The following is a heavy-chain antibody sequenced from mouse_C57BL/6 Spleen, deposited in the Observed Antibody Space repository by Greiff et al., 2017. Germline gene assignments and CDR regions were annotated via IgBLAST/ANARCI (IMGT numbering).Heavy chain of an antibody. V-gene: IGHV1-34*01. CDR2: IYPNNGGN. D-gene: IGHD1-1*01. J-gene: IGHJ4*01. CDR3: ARVGTTVVATDAMDY. CDR1: GYTFTDYY. Sequence: EVKLQQSGPELVKPGASVKLSCKASGYTFTDYYMHWVKPSPGKSLEWIGYIYPNNGGNGYNQKFKGKATLTVDKSSSTAYMELRSLTSEDSAVYYCARVGTTVVATDAMDYWGQGTSVTVSS.